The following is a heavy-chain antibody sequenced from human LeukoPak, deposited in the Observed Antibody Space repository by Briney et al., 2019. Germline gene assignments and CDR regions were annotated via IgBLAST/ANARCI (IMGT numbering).Heavy chain of an antibody. CDR1: GFTFSAYN. Sequence: GGSLRLSCAASGFTFSAYNMNWVRQAPGKGLEWVSSISSSSSYKYYADSLKGRFTISRDNAKNSLYLQMNSLRAEDTAVYYCARVKEASAFDIWGQGTMVTVSS. J-gene: IGHJ3*02. CDR2: ISSSSSYK. D-gene: IGHD5-12*01. CDR3: ARVKEASAFDI. V-gene: IGHV3-21*01.